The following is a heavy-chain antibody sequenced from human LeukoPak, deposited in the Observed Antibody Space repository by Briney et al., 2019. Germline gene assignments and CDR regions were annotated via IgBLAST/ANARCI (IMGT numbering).Heavy chain of an antibody. D-gene: IGHD4-17*01. CDR1: GFTFSNYA. V-gene: IGHV3-23*01. J-gene: IGHJ3*02. Sequence: GGSLRLSCVGSGFTFSNYAMSWVRQAPGKGLEWISYINSVGGTTFYADSVKGRFTISRDNANNTLFLQMNSLRAEDAGTFYCARSHMYGDYGEDIWGHGTVVAVSS. CDR3: ARSHMYGDYGEDI. CDR2: INSVGGTT.